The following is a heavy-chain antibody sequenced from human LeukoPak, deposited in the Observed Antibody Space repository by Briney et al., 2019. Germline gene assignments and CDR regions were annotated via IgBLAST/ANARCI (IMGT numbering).Heavy chain of an antibody. CDR2: IYTSGST. Sequence: TPSLTCTVSGGSISSGSYYWSWIRQPAGKGLEWIGRIYTSGSTNYNPSLKSRVTISVDTSKNQFSLKLSSVTAADTAVYYCARDKLRFGSSYFGYWGQGTLVTVSS. V-gene: IGHV4-61*02. CDR3: ARDKLRFGSSYFGY. CDR1: GGSISSGSYY. J-gene: IGHJ4*02. D-gene: IGHD3-3*01.